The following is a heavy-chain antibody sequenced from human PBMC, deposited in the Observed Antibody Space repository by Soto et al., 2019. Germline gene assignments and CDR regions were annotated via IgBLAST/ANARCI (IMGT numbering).Heavy chain of an antibody. Sequence: SETLSLTCFVSGYSITAGGYYRSWIRHHPGKGLEWIGSFYSSGSIIYNPSLRSRVSISGDTSSNQFSMSLTSVTAADTARYYCARMYSSGSGWFHPWGQGTLVTVS. CDR1: GYSITAGGYY. CDR2: FYSSGSI. V-gene: IGHV4-31*03. CDR3: ARMYSSGSGWFHP. D-gene: IGHD6-19*01. J-gene: IGHJ5*02.